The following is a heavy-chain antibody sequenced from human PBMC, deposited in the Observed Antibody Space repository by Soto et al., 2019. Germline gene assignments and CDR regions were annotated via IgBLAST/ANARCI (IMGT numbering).Heavy chain of an antibody. V-gene: IGHV4-30-4*01. J-gene: IGHJ4*02. CDR2: IYNGGST. CDR1: GGSISTVNYW. Sequence: QVQLQESGPGLVKPSQTLSLTCTVSGGSISTVNYWWSWIRQSPDMGLEWIGHIYNGGSTYNNPSLARRGTLSVEPSKNQLSPTLSSVSAADTAVYYCARGPSGDKVDSWGQGTLVTVSS. CDR3: ARGPSGDKVDS.